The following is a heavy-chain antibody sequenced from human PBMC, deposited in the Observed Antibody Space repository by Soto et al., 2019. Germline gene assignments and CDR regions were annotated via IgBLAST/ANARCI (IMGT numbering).Heavy chain of an antibody. J-gene: IGHJ6*02. CDR3: AKDRVTTEDYYYYGMDV. Sequence: GGSLRLSCAASGFTFSSYGMHWVRQAPGKGLEWVAVISYDGSNKYYADSVKGRFTISRDNSKNTLYLQMNSLRAEDTAVYYCAKDRVTTEDYYYYGMDVWGQGTTVTVSS. CDR1: GFTFSSYG. V-gene: IGHV3-30*18. CDR2: ISYDGSNK. D-gene: IGHD2-21*02.